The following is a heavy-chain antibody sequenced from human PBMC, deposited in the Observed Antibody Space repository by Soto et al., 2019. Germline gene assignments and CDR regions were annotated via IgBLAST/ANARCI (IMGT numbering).Heavy chain of an antibody. J-gene: IGHJ3*02. V-gene: IGHV3-73*01. CDR3: TCITVFGVVHLDAFDI. D-gene: IGHD3-3*01. CDR1: GFTFSGSA. Sequence: GGSLRLSCAASGFTFSGSAMHWVRQASGKGLEWVGRIRSKANSYATANAASVKGRFTISRDDSKNTAYLQMNSLKTEDTAVYYCTCITVFGVVHLDAFDIWGQGTMVTVSS. CDR2: IRSKANSYAT.